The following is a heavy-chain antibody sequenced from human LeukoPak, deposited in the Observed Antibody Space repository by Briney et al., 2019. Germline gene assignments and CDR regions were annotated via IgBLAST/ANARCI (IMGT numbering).Heavy chain of an antibody. V-gene: IGHV5-51*01. CDR3: ARHSGAPYCSGGSCYDWFDP. D-gene: IGHD2-15*01. J-gene: IGHJ5*02. CDR2: IYPGDSDT. CDR1: GYSFTSYW. Sequence: KRGESLKISCKGSGYSFTSYWIGWVRQIPGKGLEWMGIIYPGDSDTRYSPSFQGQVTISADKSISTAYLQWSSLKASDTAMYYCARHSGAPYCSGGSCYDWFDPWGQGTLVTVSS.